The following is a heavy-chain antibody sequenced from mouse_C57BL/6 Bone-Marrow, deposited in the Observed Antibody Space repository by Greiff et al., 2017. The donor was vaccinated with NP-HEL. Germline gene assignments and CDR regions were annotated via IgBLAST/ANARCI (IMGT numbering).Heavy chain of an antibody. D-gene: IGHD1-1*01. CDR2: IHPNSGST. V-gene: IGHV1-64*01. J-gene: IGHJ3*01. CDR3: ARHRKLRASFAY. Sequence: QVQLQQPGAELVKPGASVKLSCKASGYTFTSYWMHWVKQRPGQGLEWIGMIHPNSGSTKYNEKFKSKATLTVDKSSSTAYMQLSSLTSEDSAVYYCARHRKLRASFAYWGQGTLVTVSA. CDR1: GYTFTSYW.